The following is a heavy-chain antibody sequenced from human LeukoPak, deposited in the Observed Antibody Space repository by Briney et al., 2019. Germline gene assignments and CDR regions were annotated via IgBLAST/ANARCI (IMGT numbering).Heavy chain of an antibody. CDR2: INHSGST. CDR1: GGSFSGCY. CDR3: ARVTVEMATIMAWYFDL. Sequence: SETLSLTCAVYGGSFSGCYWSWIRQPPGKGLEWIGEINHSGSTNYNPSLRSRVTISIDTSKSQFSLKLSSVAAADTAVYYCARVTVEMATIMAWYFDLWGRGTLVTVSS. V-gene: IGHV4-34*01. D-gene: IGHD5-24*01. J-gene: IGHJ2*01.